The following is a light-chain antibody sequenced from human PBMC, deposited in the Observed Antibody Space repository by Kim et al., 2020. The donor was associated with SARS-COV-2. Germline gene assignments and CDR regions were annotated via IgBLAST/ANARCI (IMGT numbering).Light chain of an antibody. V-gene: IGKV1-5*03. J-gene: IGKJ2*01. CDR3: HLYSRYPYT. CDR1: QDMSTW. CDR2: KAS. Sequence: DIQMTQYPSTLSASVEDRVTITCRASQDMSTWLAWYQQKPWKAPNLLIYKASNLASGVPSRFSGSGSGTGFTLTISSLQPDDFATYYCHLYSRYPYTFVQGTKLEFK.